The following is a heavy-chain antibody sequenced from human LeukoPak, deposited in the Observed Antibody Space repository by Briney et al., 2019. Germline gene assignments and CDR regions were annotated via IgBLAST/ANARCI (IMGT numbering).Heavy chain of an antibody. Sequence: PSETLSLTCSVSGGSFSTYYWNWIRQPPGKGLEWIGYIYYIGSTNYNSSLKSRVTISVDTSKNQSSLKLSSVTAADTAVYFCARLPLVRGNYGMDVWGQGTTVTVSS. CDR3: ARLPLVRGNYGMDV. CDR1: GGSFSTYY. D-gene: IGHD3-10*01. V-gene: IGHV4-59*08. CDR2: IYYIGST. J-gene: IGHJ6*02.